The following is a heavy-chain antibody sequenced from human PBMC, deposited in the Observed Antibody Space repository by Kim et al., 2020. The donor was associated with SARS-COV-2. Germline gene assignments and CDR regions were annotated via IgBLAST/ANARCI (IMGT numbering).Heavy chain of an antibody. CDR1: GFTFSSYW. CDR2: IKQDGNQK. CDR3: ARDGDLYSSGKDAFDI. V-gene: IGHV3-7*01. Sequence: LSLTCAASGFTFSSYWMTWVRQAPGKGLEWVANIKQDGNQKYNVDSVKGRFTISRDNAKNSLYLQMNSLRAEDTAVYYCARDGDLYSSGKDAFDIWGQGTMVTVSS. D-gene: IGHD6-19*01. J-gene: IGHJ3*02.